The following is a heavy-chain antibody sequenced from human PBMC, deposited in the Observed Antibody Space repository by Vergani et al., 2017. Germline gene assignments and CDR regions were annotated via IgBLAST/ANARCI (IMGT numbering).Heavy chain of an antibody. Sequence: QVQLVQSGAEVKKPGSSVKVSCRASVGKFSNYAINWVRQAPGQGLEWMGGIIPMFGTANYAQKFQDKITITADESTSTVYMELSSLKSEDTAVYYCARDLIENDTYGRSGYWGPGTLVTVSS. V-gene: IGHV1-69*12. J-gene: IGHJ1*01. CDR2: IIPMFGTA. CDR1: VGKFSNYA. D-gene: IGHD6-25*01. CDR3: ARDLIENDTYGRSGY.